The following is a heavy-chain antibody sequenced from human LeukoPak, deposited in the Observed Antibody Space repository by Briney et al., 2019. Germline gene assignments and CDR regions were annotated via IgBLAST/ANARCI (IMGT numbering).Heavy chain of an antibody. CDR2: IYYSGST. CDR1: GGSISNRFYY. CDR3: ASARTSSRSWFTFDY. J-gene: IGHJ4*02. D-gene: IGHD6-13*01. Sequence: PSETLSLTCTVSGGSISNRFYYWGWIRQPPGKGLEWVGSIYYSGSTYYNPSLKSRVTISVDTSKNQLSLKLSSVTAADTAVYYCASARTSSRSWFTFDYWGQGILVTVSS. V-gene: IGHV4-39*01.